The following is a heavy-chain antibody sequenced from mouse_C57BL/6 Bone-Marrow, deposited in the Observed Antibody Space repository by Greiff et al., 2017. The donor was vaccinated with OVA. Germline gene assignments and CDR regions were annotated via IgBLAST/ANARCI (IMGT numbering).Heavy chain of an antibody. Sequence: QVHVKQPGAELVKPGASVKLSCKASGYTFTSYWMHWVKQRPGQGLEWIGMIHPNSGSTNYNEKFKSKATLTVDKSSSTAYMQLSSLTSEDSAVYYCAREGYYWFAYWGQGTLVTVSA. CDR2: IHPNSGST. CDR1: GYTFTSYW. V-gene: IGHV1-64*01. CDR3: AREGYYWFAY. D-gene: IGHD2-3*01. J-gene: IGHJ3*01.